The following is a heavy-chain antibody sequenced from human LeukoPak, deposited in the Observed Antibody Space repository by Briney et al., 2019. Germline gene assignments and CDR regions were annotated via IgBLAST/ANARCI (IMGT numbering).Heavy chain of an antibody. V-gene: IGHV3-48*01. CDR1: GFPFIEYS. J-gene: IGHJ4*02. Sequence: PGGSLRLSCTASGFPFIEYSMNWVRQAPGKGLEWISYIWIDRGNTKYADSVRGRFTISTDKAKNSLYLQMNSLRVEDTAVYYCARDHNYAFDNWGQGTLVSVAS. D-gene: IGHD1-1*01. CDR3: ARDHNYAFDN. CDR2: IWIDRGNT.